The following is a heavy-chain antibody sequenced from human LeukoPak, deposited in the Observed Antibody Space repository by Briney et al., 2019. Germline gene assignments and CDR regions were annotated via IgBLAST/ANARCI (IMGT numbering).Heavy chain of an antibody. Sequence: ASVKVSCKASGYTFTSYDINWVRQATGRGLEWMGWMNPNSGNTGYAQKFQGRVTMTRNTSISTAYMELSSLRSEDTAVYYCARGVLRYFDWLVDAFDIWGQGTMVTVSS. V-gene: IGHV1-8*01. CDR3: ARGVLRYFDWLVDAFDI. D-gene: IGHD3-9*01. J-gene: IGHJ3*02. CDR2: MNPNSGNT. CDR1: GYTFTSYD.